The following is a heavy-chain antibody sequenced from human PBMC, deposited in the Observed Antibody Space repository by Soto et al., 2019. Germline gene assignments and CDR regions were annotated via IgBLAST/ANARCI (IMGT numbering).Heavy chain of an antibody. J-gene: IGHJ4*02. Sequence: GGSLRLSCAASGFTFSSYEMNWVRQAPGKGLEWVSYISSSGSTIYYADSVKGRFTISRDNAKNSLYLQMNSLRAEDTAVYYCARESEDLTSNFDYWGQGTLVTVSS. V-gene: IGHV3-48*03. CDR1: GFTFSSYE. CDR3: ARESEDLTSNFDY. CDR2: ISSSGSTI.